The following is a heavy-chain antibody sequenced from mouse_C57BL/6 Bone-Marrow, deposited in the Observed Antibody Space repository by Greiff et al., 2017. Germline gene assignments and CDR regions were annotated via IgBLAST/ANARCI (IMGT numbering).Heavy chain of an antibody. V-gene: IGHV3-6*01. CDR2: ISYYGSN. CDR1: GYSITSGYY. Sequence: EVQLVESGPGLVKPSQSLSLTCSVTGYSITSGYYWNWIRQFPGNKLEWMGYISYYGSNNYNPSLKNRISITRDTSKNQFFLKLNSVTTEDTATYYCARGHYWGQGTTLTVSS. J-gene: IGHJ2*01. CDR3: ARGHY.